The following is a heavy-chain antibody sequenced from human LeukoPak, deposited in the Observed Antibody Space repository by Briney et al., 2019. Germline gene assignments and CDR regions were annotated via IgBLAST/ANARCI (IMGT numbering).Heavy chain of an antibody. CDR1: GGTFSSYA. CDR2: IIPIFGTA. D-gene: IGHD1-26*01. CDR3: ATSSGSYWGADY. V-gene: IGHV1-69*05. Sequence: PVKVSCKASGGTFSSYAISWVRQAPGQGLEWMGGIIPIFGTANYAQKFQGRVTITTDESTSTAYMELSSLRSEDTAVYYCATSSGSYWGADYWGQGTLVTVSS. J-gene: IGHJ4*02.